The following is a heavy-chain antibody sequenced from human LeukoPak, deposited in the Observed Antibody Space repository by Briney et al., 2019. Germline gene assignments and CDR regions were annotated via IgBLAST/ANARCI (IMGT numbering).Heavy chain of an antibody. CDR3: ARGRGPPYYYYYYMDV. Sequence: SETLSLTCTVSGGSINSFYWSWIRQAPGKGLEWIGYISYSGTTNYNPSLKSRVTISVDTSKNQFSLKLSSVTAADTAVYYCARGRGPPYYYYYYMDVWGKGTTVTVSS. CDR1: GGSINSFY. CDR2: ISYSGTT. V-gene: IGHV4-59*12. J-gene: IGHJ6*03. D-gene: IGHD5-12*01.